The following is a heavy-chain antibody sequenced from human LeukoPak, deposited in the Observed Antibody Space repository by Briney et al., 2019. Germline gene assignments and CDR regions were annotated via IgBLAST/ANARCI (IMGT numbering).Heavy chain of an antibody. Sequence: PSGTLSLTCAVSGGSIISGNRWTWVRQPPGKGLEWIGEISHSGSTNYNPSLKSRVTILVDKSKNQFSLKVKSVTAADTAVYYCARCPGNPSLDAFDIWGQGTMVTVSS. CDR1: GGSIISGNR. J-gene: IGHJ3*02. V-gene: IGHV4-4*02. CDR3: ARCPGNPSLDAFDI. CDR2: ISHSGST. D-gene: IGHD4-23*01.